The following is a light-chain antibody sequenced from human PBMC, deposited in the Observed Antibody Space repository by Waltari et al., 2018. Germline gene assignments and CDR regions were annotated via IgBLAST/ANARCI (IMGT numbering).Light chain of an antibody. CDR3: QVWDFTSDQVV. CDR2: DDS. CDR1: HSRNKI. Sequence: SYALIQPPSVSVDPGQTARIPCGGDHSRNKIVHWYQRKPGQAPVLVVHDDSDRPAGIPERFSGSNSGHTATLTITRVDAGDEADYYCQVWDFTSDQVVFGGGTRLTVL. V-gene: IGLV3-21*02. J-gene: IGLJ2*01.